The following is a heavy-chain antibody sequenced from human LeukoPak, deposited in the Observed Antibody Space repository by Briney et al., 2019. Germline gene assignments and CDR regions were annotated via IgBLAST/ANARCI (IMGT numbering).Heavy chain of an antibody. CDR3: ARHRRGGLGSYYYYYYMDV. Sequence: SETLSLTCTVSGGSISSSSYYWGWIRQPPGKGLEWIGSIYYSGSTYYNPSLKSRVTISVDTSKNQFSLKLSSVTAADTAVYYCARHRRGGLGSYYYYYYMDVWGKGTTVTVSS. D-gene: IGHD3-16*01. CDR1: GGSISSSSYY. V-gene: IGHV4-39*01. J-gene: IGHJ6*03. CDR2: IYYSGST.